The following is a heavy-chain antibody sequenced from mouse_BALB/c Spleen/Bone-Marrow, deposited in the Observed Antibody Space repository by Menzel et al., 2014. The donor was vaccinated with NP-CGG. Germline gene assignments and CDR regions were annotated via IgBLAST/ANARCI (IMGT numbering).Heavy chain of an antibody. D-gene: IGHD3-3*01. CDR1: GYTFTSYW. CDR3: TRYVGYAMDY. J-gene: IGHJ4*01. Sequence: LQQSGSELVRPGASVKLSCKASGYTFTSYWMHWVKQRPGQGLEWIGNIYPGSGRTNYDEKFKSKATLTVDTSSSTAYMQLSSLTSEDSAVYYCTRYVGYAMDYWGQGTSVTVSP. CDR2: IYPGSGRT. V-gene: IGHV1S22*01.